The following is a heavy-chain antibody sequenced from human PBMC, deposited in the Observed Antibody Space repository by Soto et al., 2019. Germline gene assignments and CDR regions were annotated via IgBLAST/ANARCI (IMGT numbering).Heavy chain of an antibody. V-gene: IGHV4-59*01. CDR1: GGSISSYY. CDR2: IYYSGST. Sequence: SETLSLTCTVSGGSISSYYWSWIRQPPGKGLEWIGYIYYSGSTNYNPSLKSRVTISVDTSKNQFSLKLTSVTAADTAVYYCARRYGGNFDYWSQGTLVTVSS. J-gene: IGHJ4*02. CDR3: ARRYGGNFDY. D-gene: IGHD1-26*01.